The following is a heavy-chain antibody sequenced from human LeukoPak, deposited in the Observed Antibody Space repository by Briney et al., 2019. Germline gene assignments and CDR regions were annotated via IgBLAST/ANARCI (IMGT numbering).Heavy chain of an antibody. CDR1: GFTVSSNY. Sequence: GGSLRLSCAASGFTVSSNYMSWVRQAQGKGLEWVSIIYRVGSTFYADSVEGRFTISRDNSKNTLYLQMNSLRVEDTAIYYCARDGGNNSWYGMDVWGQGTTVTVSS. D-gene: IGHD4-23*01. J-gene: IGHJ6*02. CDR2: IYRVGST. V-gene: IGHV3-66*01. CDR3: ARDGGNNSWYGMDV.